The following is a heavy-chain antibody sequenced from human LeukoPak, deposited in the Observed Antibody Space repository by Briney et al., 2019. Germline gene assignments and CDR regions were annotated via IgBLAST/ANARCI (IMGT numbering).Heavy chain of an antibody. V-gene: IGHV4-39*07. J-gene: IGHJ6*02. CDR3: ARGTTVTTSGMDV. Sequence: SETLSLTCTVSGGSISSSSYYWGWIRQPPGKGLEWIGSIYYSGSTYYNPSLKSRVTISVDTSKNQFSLKLSSVTAADTAVYYCARGTTVTTSGMDVWGQGTTVTVSS. CDR2: IYYSGST. D-gene: IGHD4-11*01. CDR1: GGSISSSSYY.